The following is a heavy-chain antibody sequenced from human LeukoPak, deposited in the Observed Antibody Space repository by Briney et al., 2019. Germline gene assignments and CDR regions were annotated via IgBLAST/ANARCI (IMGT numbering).Heavy chain of an antibody. CDR3: ARAAEDGYNGVDVTDAYGMDV. J-gene: IGHJ6*02. Sequence: SETLSLTCAVYGGSFSGYYWSWIRQPPGKGLEWIGYIYYSGSTNYNPSLKSRVTISVDTSKNQFSLKLSSVTAADTAVYYCARAAEDGYNGVDVTDAYGMDVWGQGTTVTVSS. V-gene: IGHV4-59*01. CDR1: GGSFSGYY. CDR2: IYYSGST. D-gene: IGHD5-24*01.